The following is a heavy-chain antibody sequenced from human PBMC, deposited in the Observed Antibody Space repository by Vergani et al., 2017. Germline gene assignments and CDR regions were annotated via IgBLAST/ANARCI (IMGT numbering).Heavy chain of an antibody. Sequence: EVQLVESGGGLVKPGGSLRLFCAASGFTFSSYSMNWVRQAPGKGLVWVSSISSSSSYIYYADSVKGRFTISRDNAKNSLYLQMNSLRAEDTAVYYCARTGIADAFDIWGQGTMVTVSS. CDR2: ISSSSSYI. V-gene: IGHV3-21*01. CDR1: GFTFSSYS. D-gene: IGHD6-13*01. CDR3: ARTGIADAFDI. J-gene: IGHJ3*02.